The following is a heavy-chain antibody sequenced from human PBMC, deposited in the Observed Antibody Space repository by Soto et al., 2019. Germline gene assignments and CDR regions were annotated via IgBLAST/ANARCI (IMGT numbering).Heavy chain of an antibody. Sequence: RRLSCAASGFRFTSSWMSWVRQAPGKGLEWVAHINQNGGQKYYVDSAKGRFTISRDNAKTSLYLQMNSLRVEDTAVFYCVTWADAADEDYFHHWGQGTLVTVSS. CDR1: GFRFTSSW. J-gene: IGHJ1*01. V-gene: IGHV3-7*01. CDR2: INQNGGQK. D-gene: IGHD3-16*01. CDR3: VTWADAADEDYFHH.